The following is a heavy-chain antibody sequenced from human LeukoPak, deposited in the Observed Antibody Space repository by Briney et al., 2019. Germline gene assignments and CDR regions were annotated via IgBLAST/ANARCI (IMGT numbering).Heavy chain of an antibody. Sequence: ASVKVSCKASGYTFTNYAISWVRQAPGQGLEWMGWIGTYNGNPDYTQNLQGRVTMTTDTSTNTAYMELRSLKSDDTAIYYCAREDPGGAFDVWGRGTMVTVSS. CDR1: GYTFTNYA. V-gene: IGHV1-18*01. D-gene: IGHD3-16*01. CDR3: AREDPGGAFDV. CDR2: IGTYNGNP. J-gene: IGHJ3*01.